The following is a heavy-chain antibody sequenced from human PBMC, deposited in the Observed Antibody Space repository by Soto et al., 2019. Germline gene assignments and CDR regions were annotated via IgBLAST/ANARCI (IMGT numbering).Heavy chain of an antibody. Sequence: EVQLVESGGGLVQPGRSRRLSCAASGFNFDDYAMHWVRQTPAKGLEWVSGISWNSGTIDYADTVKGRFTISRDNARNSLYMQMNILRAENTSFYYGAKSSDKGLRLRPNWFDPWGQGTLVTVSS. CDR1: GFNFDDYA. J-gene: IGHJ5*02. CDR2: ISWNSGTI. D-gene: IGHD2-21*02. CDR3: AKSSDKGLRLRPNWFDP. V-gene: IGHV3-9*01.